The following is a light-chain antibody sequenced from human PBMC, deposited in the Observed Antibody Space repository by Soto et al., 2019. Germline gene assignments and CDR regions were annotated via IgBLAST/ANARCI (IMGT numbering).Light chain of an antibody. CDR2: GAS. CDR3: QQYNNWPPLT. Sequence: EIVLTQSPATMSVSPGETATLSCRASQSVSSSLAWYQQTPGRAPRLLIYGASNRATDIPTRFSGSGSGTEFTLTISGLQSEDFAVYYCQQYNNWPPLTFGGGTKVDSK. J-gene: IGKJ4*01. CDR1: QSVSSS. V-gene: IGKV3-15*01.